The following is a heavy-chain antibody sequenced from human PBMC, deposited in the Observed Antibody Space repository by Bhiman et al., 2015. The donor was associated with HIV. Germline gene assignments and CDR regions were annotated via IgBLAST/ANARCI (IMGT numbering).Heavy chain of an antibody. J-gene: IGHJ1*01. CDR2: ISYDGSSK. V-gene: IGHV3-30*18. CDR1: GFAFSDYG. Sequence: QVQLVESGGGVVQPGRSLRLSCEASGFAFSDYGMHWVRQAPGKGLEWVALISYDGSSKYSADSVRGRFTISRDNSKNTVYLQMNSLRAEDTAVYYCAKGGDYYHSSGPEYFQHWGQGTLVTVSS. CDR3: AKGGDYYHSSGPEYFQH. D-gene: IGHD3-22*01.